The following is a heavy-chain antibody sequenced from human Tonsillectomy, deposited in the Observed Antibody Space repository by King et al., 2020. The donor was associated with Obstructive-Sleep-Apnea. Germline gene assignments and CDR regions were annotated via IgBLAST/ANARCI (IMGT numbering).Heavy chain of an antibody. CDR3: ARGGGTYYYDSSGYYSNYGMDV. V-gene: IGHV3-21*01. Sequence: VQLVESGGGLVKPGGSLRLSCAASGFNFSSYSMNWVRQAPGKGLEWVSSISSSSRYIYYADSVKGRFTIPRDNAKNLLYLQMNSRRAEDTAVYYCARGGGTYYYDSSGYYSNYGMDVWGQGTTVTVSS. CDR2: ISSSSRYI. D-gene: IGHD3-22*01. CDR1: GFNFSSYS. J-gene: IGHJ6*02.